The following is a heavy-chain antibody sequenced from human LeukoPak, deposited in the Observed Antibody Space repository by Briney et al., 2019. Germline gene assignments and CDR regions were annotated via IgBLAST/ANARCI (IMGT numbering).Heavy chain of an antibody. CDR3: VKGFPPPIDY. Sequence: GGSLRLSCAASGFTFSSYGMHWVRQAPGKGLEWVSVISYDGSTKYYADSVQGRFTISRDNSKNTLYLQMSSLRAEDTAVYYCVKGFPPPIDYWGQGTLVTVSS. J-gene: IGHJ4*02. CDR1: GFTFSSYG. CDR2: ISYDGSTK. V-gene: IGHV3-30*18.